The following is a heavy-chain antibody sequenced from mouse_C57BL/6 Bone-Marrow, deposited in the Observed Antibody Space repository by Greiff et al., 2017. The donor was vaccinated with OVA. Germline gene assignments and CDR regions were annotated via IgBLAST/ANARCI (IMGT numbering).Heavy chain of an antibody. CDR3: ARGDYEHYCDY. D-gene: IGHD2-4*01. J-gene: IGHJ2*01. CDR2: ISDGGSYT. V-gene: IGHV5-4*03. Sequence: EVKLVEPGGGLVKPGGSLKLSCAASGFTFSSYAMSWVRQTPEKRLEWVATISDGGSYTYYPDNVKGRSTISRDNAKNNLYLQMSHLKSEDTAVDYCARGDYEHYCDYWGQGTTLTVSA. CDR1: GFTFSSYA.